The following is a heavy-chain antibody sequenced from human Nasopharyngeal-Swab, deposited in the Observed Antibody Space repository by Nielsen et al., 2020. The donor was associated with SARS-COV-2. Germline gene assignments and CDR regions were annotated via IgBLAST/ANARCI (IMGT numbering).Heavy chain of an antibody. D-gene: IGHD5-12*01. CDR3: ARTREALNGGHEPQGF. J-gene: IGHJ4*02. CDR1: VYTFTDYY. V-gene: IGHV1-2*06. CDR2: INPNRWST. Sequence: AAVKVSCMASVYTFTDYYMHGVRQAAGQGLEWMGRINPNRWSTNLAQKLQGRITMTRDTSISTAYMELSRLTSDDTAVYFCARTREALNGGHEPQGFWGLGTLVTVSS.